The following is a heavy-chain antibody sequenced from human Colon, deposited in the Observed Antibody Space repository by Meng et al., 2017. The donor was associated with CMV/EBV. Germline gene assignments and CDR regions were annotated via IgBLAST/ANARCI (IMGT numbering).Heavy chain of an antibody. Sequence: GESLKISCAASGFTFSSYAMSWVRQAPGKGLEWVANIKQDGSEKYYVDSVKGRFTISRDNAKNSLYLQMNSLRAEDTAVYYCAREGAGYYYGMDVWGQGTTVTVSS. J-gene: IGHJ6*02. CDR3: AREGAGYYYGMDV. CDR2: IKQDGSEK. CDR1: GFTFSSYA. V-gene: IGHV3-7*01. D-gene: IGHD3-10*01.